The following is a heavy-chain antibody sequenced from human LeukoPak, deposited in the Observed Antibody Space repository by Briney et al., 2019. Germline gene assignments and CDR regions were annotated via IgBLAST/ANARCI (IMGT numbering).Heavy chain of an antibody. D-gene: IGHD3-16*01. CDR2: ISSSSSYI. Sequence: GGSLRLSCAASGFTFSSYSMNWVRQAPGKGLEWVSSISSSSSYIYYADSVKGRFTISRDTAKNSLYLQMNSLRAEDTAVYYCARVGSTNAFDYWGQGTLVTVSS. V-gene: IGHV3-21*01. J-gene: IGHJ4*02. CDR1: GFTFSSYS. CDR3: ARVGSTNAFDY.